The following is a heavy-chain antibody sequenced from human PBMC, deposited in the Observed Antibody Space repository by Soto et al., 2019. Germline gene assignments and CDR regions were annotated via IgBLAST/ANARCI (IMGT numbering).Heavy chain of an antibody. CDR2: IYPSDSDT. J-gene: IGHJ3*01. Sequence: GESLKISCEAFGYSFTNYWIGWVRQMPGKGLEWMGIIYPSDSDTAYSPSFQAHVTISVDKSISTAFLQWDSLKASDTAMCYCARQSPTSMVRGIIHAFDVWGQGTMVTVSS. D-gene: IGHD3-10*01. CDR3: ARQSPTSMVRGIIHAFDV. V-gene: IGHV5-51*01. CDR1: GYSFTNYW.